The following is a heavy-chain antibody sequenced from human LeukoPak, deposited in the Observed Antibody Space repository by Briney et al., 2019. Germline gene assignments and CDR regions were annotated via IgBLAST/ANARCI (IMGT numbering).Heavy chain of an antibody. V-gene: IGHV3-23*01. CDR3: AKGGSTSPNGINDY. D-gene: IGHD2-2*01. J-gene: IGHJ4*02. CDR1: GFTFSSYA. Sequence: PGGSLRLSCAASGFTFSSYAMSWVRQAPGKGLEWVSAISAGSSTYYADSVRGRFTISRDNSKNTLYLQMNSPRAEDTAVYYCAKGGSTSPNGINDYWGQGTLVTVSS. CDR2: ISAGSST.